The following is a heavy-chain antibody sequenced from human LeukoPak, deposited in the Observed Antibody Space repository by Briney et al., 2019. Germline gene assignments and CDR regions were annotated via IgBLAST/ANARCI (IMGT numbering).Heavy chain of an antibody. CDR3: AKVVELWSDFDY. D-gene: IGHD5-18*01. Sequence: SGGSLRLSCAASGFTFSSYAMSWVRQAPGKGLEWVSAISGSGGSTYYADSVKGRFTISRDNSKNTLYLQMNSLRAEDTAVYYCAKVVELWSDFDYWGRGTLVTVSS. CDR1: GFTFSSYA. V-gene: IGHV3-23*01. J-gene: IGHJ4*02. CDR2: ISGSGGST.